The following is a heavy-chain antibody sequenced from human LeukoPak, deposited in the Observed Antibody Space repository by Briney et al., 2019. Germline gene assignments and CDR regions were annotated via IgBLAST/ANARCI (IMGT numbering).Heavy chain of an antibody. CDR3: ARDYGGWYYYYYYMDV. J-gene: IGHJ6*03. D-gene: IGHD4-23*01. V-gene: IGHV3-30*04. CDR1: GFTFSSYA. CDR2: ISYDGSNK. Sequence: GRSLRLSCAASGFTFSSYAMHWVRQAPGKGLEWVAVISYDGSNKYYADSVKGRFTISRDNSKNTLYLQMNSLRAEDTAVYYCARDYGGWYYYYYYMDVWGKGTTVTVSS.